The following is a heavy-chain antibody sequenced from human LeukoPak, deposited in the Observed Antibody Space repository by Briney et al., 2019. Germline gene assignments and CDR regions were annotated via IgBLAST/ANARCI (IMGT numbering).Heavy chain of an antibody. CDR3: ARDQSSAFDI. D-gene: IGHD6-13*01. J-gene: IGHJ3*02. CDR1: GFTFSSYW. CDR2: INSDGSST. Sequence: GGSLRLSCAASGFTFSSYWMHWVRQAPGKGLVWDSRINSDGSSTSYADSVKGRFTISRDNAKNTLYLQMNSLRAEDTAVYYCARDQSSAFDIWGQGTMVTVSS. V-gene: IGHV3-74*01.